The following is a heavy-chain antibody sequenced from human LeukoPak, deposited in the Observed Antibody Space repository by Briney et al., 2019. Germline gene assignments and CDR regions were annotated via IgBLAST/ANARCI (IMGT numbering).Heavy chain of an antibody. CDR3: AREGGFYRPLDY. V-gene: IGHV4-39*07. CDR1: GGSISSSSFY. Sequence: PSETLSLTCTVSGGSISSSSFYWDWIRQPPGKGLEWIGSIYYSGSTYYNPSLKSRVAISVDTSKNQFSLKLSSVTAADTAVYYCAREGGFYRPLDYSGQGTLVTVSS. D-gene: IGHD3-3*01. J-gene: IGHJ4*02. CDR2: IYYSGST.